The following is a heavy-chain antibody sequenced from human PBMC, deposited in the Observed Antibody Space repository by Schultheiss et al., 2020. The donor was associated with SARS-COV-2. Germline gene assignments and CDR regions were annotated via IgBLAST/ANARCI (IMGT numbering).Heavy chain of an antibody. CDR2: INAGNGNT. CDR3: ARDITIFGVVTTPGWFDP. CDR1: GYTFTSYA. Sequence: ASVKVSCKASGYTFTSYAMHWVRQAPGQRLEWMGWINAGNGNTKYSQKFQGRVTITRDTSASTAYMELSSLRSEDTAVYYCARDITIFGVVTTPGWFDPWGQGTLVTVSS. V-gene: IGHV1-3*01. J-gene: IGHJ5*02. D-gene: IGHD3-3*01.